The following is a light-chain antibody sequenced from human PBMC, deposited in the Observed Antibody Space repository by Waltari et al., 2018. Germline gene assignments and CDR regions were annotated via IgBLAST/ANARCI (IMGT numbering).Light chain of an antibody. CDR3: QHHIRLPAT. V-gene: IGKV3-20*01. CDR1: QSISRY. J-gene: IGKJ1*01. CDR2: GAS. Sequence: IMLTQSPGTLSLAPGERATLACRASQSISRYLAWYQQKPGQAPRLLIYGASTRATGIPYRFSGSGSGTDFSLTISGLEPEDSAVYYCQHHIRLPATFGQGTKVEIK.